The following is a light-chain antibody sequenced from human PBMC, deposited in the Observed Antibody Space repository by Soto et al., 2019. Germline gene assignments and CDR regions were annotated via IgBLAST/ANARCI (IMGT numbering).Light chain of an antibody. CDR1: QSISSW. Sequence: DIQMTQSPSTLSASVGDRVTITCRASQSISSWLAWYQQKPGKAPNLLIYKASSLESGVPSRFSGSGSGTGFTLTISSLQPDDFAIYYCQQYNSYWTFGQGTKVEIK. CDR2: KAS. CDR3: QQYNSYWT. V-gene: IGKV1-5*03. J-gene: IGKJ1*01.